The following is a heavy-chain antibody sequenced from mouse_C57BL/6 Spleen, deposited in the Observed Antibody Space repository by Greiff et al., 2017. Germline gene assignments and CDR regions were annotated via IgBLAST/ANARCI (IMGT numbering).Heavy chain of an antibody. Sequence: QVQLQQSGAELVRPGASVTLSCKASGYTFTDYEMHWVKQTPVHGLEWIGAIDPETGGTAYNQKFKGKAILTADKSSSTAYMELRSLTSEDSAVYYCTRDRKTHDVGAYWGQGTLVTVSA. D-gene: IGHD2-12*01. CDR3: TRDRKTHDVGAY. CDR2: IDPETGGT. CDR1: GYTFTDYE. V-gene: IGHV1-15*01. J-gene: IGHJ3*01.